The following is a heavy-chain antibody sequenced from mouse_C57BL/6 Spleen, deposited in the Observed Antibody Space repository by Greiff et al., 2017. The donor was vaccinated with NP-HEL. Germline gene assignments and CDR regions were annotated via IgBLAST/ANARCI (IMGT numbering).Heavy chain of an antibody. V-gene: IGHV1-69*01. D-gene: IGHD1-1*01. CDR2: IDPSDSYT. Sequence: QVQLQQPGAELVMPGASVTLSCKASGYTFTSYWMHWVKQRPGQGLEWIGEIDPSDSYTNYNQKFKGKSILTVDKSSSTAYMQLSSLTSEDSAVYYCSRTYNGISYDAMDYWGQGTSVTVSS. CDR3: SRTYNGISYDAMDY. J-gene: IGHJ4*01. CDR1: GYTFTSYW.